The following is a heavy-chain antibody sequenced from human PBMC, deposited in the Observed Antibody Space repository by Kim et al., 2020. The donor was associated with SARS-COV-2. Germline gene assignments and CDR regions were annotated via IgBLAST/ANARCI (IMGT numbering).Heavy chain of an antibody. CDR3: EKGGHRWRYIES. Sequence: YADSVKGRFTPSRDNAKNIVHLQMNSLRNEDTALYYCEKGGHRWRYIESWGQGTLVIVSS. V-gene: IGHV3-9*01. D-gene: IGHD1-26*01. J-gene: IGHJ4*01.